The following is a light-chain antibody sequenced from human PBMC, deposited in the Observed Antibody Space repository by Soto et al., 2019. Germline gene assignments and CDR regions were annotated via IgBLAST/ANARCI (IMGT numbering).Light chain of an antibody. Sequence: EIVLTQSPATLSLSPGERATLSCRASQNVANYLDWYQQIPGQGPRLLIYGASTRATGVPARFSGTGSGTEFALTINSLQSEDFAVYYCQQYNDWPPWAFGQGTKVDIK. CDR1: QNVANY. CDR3: QQYNDWPPWA. V-gene: IGKV3-15*01. CDR2: GAS. J-gene: IGKJ1*01.